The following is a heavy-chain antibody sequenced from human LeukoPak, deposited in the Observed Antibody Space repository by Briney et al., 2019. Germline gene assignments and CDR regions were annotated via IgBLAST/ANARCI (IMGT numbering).Heavy chain of an antibody. CDR2: INPNSGGT. V-gene: IGHV1-2*06. Sequence: ASVKVSCKASGYTFTGYYMHWVRQAPGQGLEWMGRINPNSGGTNYAQKFQGRVTTTRDTSISTAYMELSRLRSDDTAVYYCARDRRDRDAFDIWGQGTMVTVS. CDR3: ARDRRDRDAFDI. CDR1: GYTFTGYY. J-gene: IGHJ3*02. D-gene: IGHD1-14*01.